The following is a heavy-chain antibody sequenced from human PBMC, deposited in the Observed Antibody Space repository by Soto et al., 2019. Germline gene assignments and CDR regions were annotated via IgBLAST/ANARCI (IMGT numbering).Heavy chain of an antibody. CDR2: IIPIFGTA. J-gene: IGHJ6*02. CDR3: ARDSDIAIVLTHYYNGMDA. Sequence: SAVKVSCKASGGTFSSYAISWVRQAPGQGLEWMGGIIPIFGTANYAQKFQGRVTITADESTSTAYMELSSLRSEDTAVYYCARDSDIAIVLTHYYNGMDAWRHAPPVSVS. CDR1: GGTFSSYA. D-gene: IGHD5-18*01. V-gene: IGHV1-69*13.